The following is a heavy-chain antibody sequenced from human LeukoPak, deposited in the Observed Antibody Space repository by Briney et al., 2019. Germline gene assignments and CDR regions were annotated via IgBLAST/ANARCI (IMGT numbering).Heavy chain of an antibody. CDR1: GGSFSGYY. D-gene: IGHD3-22*01. Sequence: SETLSLTCAVYGGSFSGYYWSWIRQPPGKGLEWIGEINHSGSTNYNPSLKSRVTISVDTSRNQFSLKLSSVTAADTAVYYCARGSSNVVITPPTVSHYFDYWGQGTLVTVSS. V-gene: IGHV4-34*01. CDR2: INHSGST. J-gene: IGHJ4*02. CDR3: ARGSSNVVITPPTVSHYFDY.